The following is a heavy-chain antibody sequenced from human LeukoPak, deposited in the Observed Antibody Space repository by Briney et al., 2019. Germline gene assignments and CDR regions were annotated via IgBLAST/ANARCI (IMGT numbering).Heavy chain of an antibody. CDR3: AREYYDSSGRKHAFDI. D-gene: IGHD3-22*01. CDR2: IDPHSGGT. J-gene: IGHJ3*02. V-gene: IGHV1-2*02. Sequence: GAPVKVSCRASGYSFTDYYMHWVRQAPGQGLEWMGWIDPHSGGTNYAQKFQGRVTMTRDTSISTAYMELSRLRSDDTAVYYCAREYYDSSGRKHAFDIWGQGTMVTVSS. CDR1: GYSFTDYY.